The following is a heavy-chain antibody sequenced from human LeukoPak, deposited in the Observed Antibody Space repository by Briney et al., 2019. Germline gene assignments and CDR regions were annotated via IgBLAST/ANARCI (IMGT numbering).Heavy chain of an antibody. CDR1: GFSLSTSGMC. Sequence: SGPTLVNPTQTLTLTCTFSGFSLSTSGMCVSWIRQPPGKALEWLAHIDWNDEKYYSTSLKTRVTISKDTSKNQVFLTMTNMDPVDTATYYCARNRIAAAGTLDYGIDVWGRGTTVTVSS. CDR2: IDWNDEK. D-gene: IGHD6-13*01. V-gene: IGHV2-70*01. J-gene: IGHJ6*02. CDR3: ARNRIAAAGTLDYGIDV.